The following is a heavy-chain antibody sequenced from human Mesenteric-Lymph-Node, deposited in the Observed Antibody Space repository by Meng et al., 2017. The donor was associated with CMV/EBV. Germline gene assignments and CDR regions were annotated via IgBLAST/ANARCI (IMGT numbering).Heavy chain of an antibody. CDR1: GFTFSDYD. D-gene: IGHD1-7*01. CDR2: IATNSRYI. Sequence: GGSLRLSCAASGFTFSDYDMNWVRQVPGKGLEWVSSIATNSRYIYYADSVRGRFTISRDNARNSLFLQMNSLRVGDTATYFCVRWNYAPDADLWGQGMLVTVSS. V-gene: IGHV3-21*04. CDR3: VRWNYAPDADL. J-gene: IGHJ5*02.